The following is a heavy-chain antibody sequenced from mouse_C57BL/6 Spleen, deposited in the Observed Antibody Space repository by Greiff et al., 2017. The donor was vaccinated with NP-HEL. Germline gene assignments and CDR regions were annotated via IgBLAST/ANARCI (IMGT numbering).Heavy chain of an antibody. D-gene: IGHD2-5*01. Sequence: QVQLQQSGPELVKPGASVKISCKASGYAFSSSWMNWVKQRPGKGLEWIGRIYPGDGDTNYNGKFKGKATLTADKSSSTAYMQLSSLTSEDSAVYFCASPYYSNYFFAYWGQGTLVTVSA. CDR3: ASPYYSNYFFAY. CDR1: GYAFSSSW. CDR2: IYPGDGDT. V-gene: IGHV1-82*01. J-gene: IGHJ3*01.